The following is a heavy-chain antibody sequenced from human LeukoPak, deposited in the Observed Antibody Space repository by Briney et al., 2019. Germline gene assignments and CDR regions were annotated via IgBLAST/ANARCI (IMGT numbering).Heavy chain of an antibody. CDR2: ITIDGSST. Sequence: PGGSLRLSCVASGVTSRNSWMHWVRQAPGKGLVWVSRITIDGSSTTYADSVKGQFTISRDSAKNTLYLQMNSLRAEDTAVYYCTRDRFYAMDAWGQGTTVTVSS. J-gene: IGHJ6*02. CDR1: GVTSRNSW. CDR3: TRDRFYAMDA. V-gene: IGHV3-74*03.